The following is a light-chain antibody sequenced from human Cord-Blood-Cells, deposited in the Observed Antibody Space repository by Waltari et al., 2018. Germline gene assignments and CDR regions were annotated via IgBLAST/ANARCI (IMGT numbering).Light chain of an antibody. V-gene: IGKV1-39*01. Sequence: DIQMTQSPSSLSASVGDRVTITCRASKSISSYLNWYQQKPGKATKLLMYAASSLQSGVPSRFSCSGSGTDFTLTISSLQPEDFATYYCQQSYSTPCTFGPGTKVDIK. CDR1: KSISSY. J-gene: IGKJ3*01. CDR2: AAS. CDR3: QQSYSTPCT.